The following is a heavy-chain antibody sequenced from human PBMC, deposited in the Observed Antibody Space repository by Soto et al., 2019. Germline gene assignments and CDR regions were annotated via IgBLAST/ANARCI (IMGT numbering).Heavy chain of an antibody. CDR1: GFTLSSYH. D-gene: IGHD4-17*01. CDR2: IHISSSNI. Sequence: EVQLVESGGGLVQPGGSLRLSCVASGFTLSSYHMDWVRQAPGKGLEWISYIHISSSNIYYADSVKGRFTISRDNAKNSLYLQVDSLRAEDTAVYYCARDGTTGTTNYHYAMDVWGQGITVTVSS. CDR3: ARDGTTGTTNYHYAMDV. J-gene: IGHJ6*02. V-gene: IGHV3-48*03.